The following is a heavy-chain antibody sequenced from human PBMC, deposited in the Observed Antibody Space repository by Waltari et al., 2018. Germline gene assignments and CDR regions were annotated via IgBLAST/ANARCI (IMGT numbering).Heavy chain of an antibody. V-gene: IGHV1-2*06. J-gene: IGHJ4*02. CDR2: INPNKGDT. D-gene: IGHD3-10*01. CDR3: ARGFPINMFQGVIIEDY. Sequence: QVHLVQSGAEVKKPGASVKVSCKASGYTFTGYYIQWVRRAPGQGLEWMGRINPNKGDTNYAQKFQGRVTVTRDTSINTAYMELSSLKSDDTAVYYCARGFPINMFQGVIIEDYWGQGTLVTVSS. CDR1: GYTFTGYY.